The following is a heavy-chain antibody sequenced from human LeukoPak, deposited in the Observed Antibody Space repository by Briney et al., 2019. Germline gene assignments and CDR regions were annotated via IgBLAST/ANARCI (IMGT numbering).Heavy chain of an antibody. Sequence: GGSLRLSCAASGFTFTNYGINWVRQAPGKGLEWVAAIWYDGSKTSYTDSVKGRFTVSRDISKNTVYLQMNGLKAEDTAVYYCARDDCSTTPCYAYWGQGTLVTVSS. CDR1: GFTFTNYG. D-gene: IGHD2-2*01. V-gene: IGHV3-33*08. CDR2: IWYDGSKT. CDR3: ARDDCSTTPCYAY. J-gene: IGHJ4*02.